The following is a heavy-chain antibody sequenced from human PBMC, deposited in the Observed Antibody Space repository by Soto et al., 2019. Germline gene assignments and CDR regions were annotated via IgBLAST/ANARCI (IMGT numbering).Heavy chain of an antibody. CDR1: GFSVSTRGVG. CDR3: AHKGDGYRGFKY. Sequence: QITLKESGPTLVKPTQTLTLTCTFSGFSVSTRGVGVGWIRQPPGKALEWLALIYWDDDKRYRPSLKSRLSPTKDTSKSQVVLKMTNMDPVDTGTYYCAHKGDGYRGFKYWGQGTLVTVSS. CDR2: IYWDDDK. J-gene: IGHJ4*02. V-gene: IGHV2-5*02. D-gene: IGHD5-12*01.